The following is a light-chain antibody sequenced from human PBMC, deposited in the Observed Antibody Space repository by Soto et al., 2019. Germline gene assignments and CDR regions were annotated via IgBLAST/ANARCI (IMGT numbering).Light chain of an antibody. CDR1: QDISKY. CDR2: DAS. Sequence: IQMTQSPSSLSASVGDRVTITCQASQDISKYLNWYQQKPGKAPKLLIYDASNLETGVPSRFSGSGSGTDFSFTISSLQTEDLATYYCQQYEDLPLSFGPGTKVDIK. V-gene: IGKV1-33*01. J-gene: IGKJ3*01. CDR3: QQYEDLPLS.